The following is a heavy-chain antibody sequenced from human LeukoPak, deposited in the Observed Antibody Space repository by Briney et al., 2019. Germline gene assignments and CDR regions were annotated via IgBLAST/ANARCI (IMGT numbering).Heavy chain of an antibody. CDR1: GGSISSGDYY. V-gene: IGHV4-61*08. CDR3: ARVRREWLLLGYYFDY. J-gene: IGHJ4*02. Sequence: SETLSLTCTVSGGSISSGDYYWSWIRQPPGKGLEWIGYIYYSGSTNYNPSLKSRVTISVDTSKNQFSLKLSSVTAADTAVYYCARVRREWLLLGYYFDYWGQGTLVTVSS. CDR2: IYYSGST. D-gene: IGHD3-3*01.